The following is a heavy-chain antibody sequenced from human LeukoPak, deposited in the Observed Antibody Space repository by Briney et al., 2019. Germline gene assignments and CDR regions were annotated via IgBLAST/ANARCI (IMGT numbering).Heavy chain of an antibody. CDR1: GFTFSSYE. CDR3: ARDLIQLWLRGFIGY. V-gene: IGHV3-48*03. Sequence: GGSLRLSCAASGFTFSSYEMNWVRQAPGKGLEWVSYISSSGSTIYYADSVKGRFTISRDNSKNTLYLQMNSLRAEDTAVYYCARDLIQLWLRGFIGYWGQGTLVTVSS. D-gene: IGHD5-18*01. J-gene: IGHJ4*02. CDR2: ISSSGSTI.